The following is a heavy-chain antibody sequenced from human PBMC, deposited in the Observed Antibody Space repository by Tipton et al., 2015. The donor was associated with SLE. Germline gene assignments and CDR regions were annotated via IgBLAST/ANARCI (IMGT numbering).Heavy chain of an antibody. CDR2: INHSGST. CDR1: GGSFSGYY. V-gene: IGHV4-34*01. Sequence: TLSLTCAVYGGSFSGYYWSWIRQPPGKGLEWIGEINHSGSTNCNPSLKSRVTISVDTSKNQFSLKLSSVTAADTAVYYCARLLTAAGTHFFDYWGQGTLVTVSS. CDR3: ARLLTAAGTHFFDY. D-gene: IGHD6-13*01. J-gene: IGHJ4*02.